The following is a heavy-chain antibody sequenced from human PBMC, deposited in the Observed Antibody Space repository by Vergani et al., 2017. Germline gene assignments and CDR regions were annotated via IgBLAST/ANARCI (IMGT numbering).Heavy chain of an antibody. V-gene: IGHV4-59*01. CDR3: GRVADFYCLGSRLLDL. Sequence: QVRLQESGPGLVKPSETLSLTCSVSGGSMSGYYWSWIRQPPGKELEWIGYMYHSGSTNYNPSLETRVTISADTSKNQFSLKLNSVTAAATAVYYCGRVADFYCLGSRLLDLWGQGILVTVSS. CDR1: GGSMSGYY. CDR2: MYHSGST. D-gene: IGHD3-10*01. J-gene: IGHJ5*02.